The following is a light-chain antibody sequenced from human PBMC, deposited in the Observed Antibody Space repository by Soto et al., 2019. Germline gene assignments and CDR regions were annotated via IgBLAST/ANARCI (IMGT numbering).Light chain of an antibody. CDR3: QQRRNWPPRVWWT. CDR1: QSVSSY. CDR2: DAS. V-gene: IGKV3-11*01. J-gene: IGKJ1*01. Sequence: VLTQSPATLSLSPEERATLSCRASQSVSSYLAWYQQKPGQAPRLLIYDASNRATGIPARFSGSGSGTDFTLTISSLEPEDFAVYYCQQRRNWPPRVWWTFGHGTKVDSK.